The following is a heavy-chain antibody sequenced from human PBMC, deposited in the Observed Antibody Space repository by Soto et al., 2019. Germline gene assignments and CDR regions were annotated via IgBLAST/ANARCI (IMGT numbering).Heavy chain of an antibody. J-gene: IGHJ6*02. D-gene: IGHD7-27*01. CDR2: ISYTGRT. V-gene: IGHV4-61*03. CDR3: AREWGLLPYYVMNV. CDR1: GDSVTSDSYY. Sequence: EVLSVTCIDSGDSVTSDSYYWTWLRQPPGKGLEWIGYISYTGRTKYNPSLQSRVTISVDTSKNDFSLNLSSVTAADTAVYFCAREWGLLPYYVMNVWGHGTAVTVSS.